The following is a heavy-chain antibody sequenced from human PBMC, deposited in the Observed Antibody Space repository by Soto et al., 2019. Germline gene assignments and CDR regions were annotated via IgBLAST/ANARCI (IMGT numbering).Heavy chain of an antibody. CDR1: GGTFSSYA. J-gene: IGHJ4*02. Sequence: GASVKVSCKASGGTFSSYAISWVRQAPGQGLGWMGGIIPIFGTANYAQKFQGRVTITTDTSTSTAYMELRSLRSDDTAVYYCARMYYDYVWGSYRSYYFDYWGQGTLVTVSS. V-gene: IGHV1-69*05. CDR3: ARMYYDYVWGSYRSYYFDY. CDR2: IIPIFGTA. D-gene: IGHD3-16*02.